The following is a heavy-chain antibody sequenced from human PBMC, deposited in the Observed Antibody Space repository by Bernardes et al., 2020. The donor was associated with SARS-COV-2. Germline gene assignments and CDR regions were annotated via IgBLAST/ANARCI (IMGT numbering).Heavy chain of an antibody. CDR1: GGSISSSSYY. CDR2: IYYSGST. D-gene: IGHD2-8*01. CDR3: ARQESIVLMVYARGAFDI. Sequence: SETLSLTCTVSGGSISSSSYYWGWIRQPPGKGLEWIGSIYYSGSTYYNPSLKSRVTISVDTSKNQFSLKLSSVTAADTAVYYCARQESIVLMVYARGAFDIWGQGTMVTVSS. J-gene: IGHJ3*02. V-gene: IGHV4-39*01.